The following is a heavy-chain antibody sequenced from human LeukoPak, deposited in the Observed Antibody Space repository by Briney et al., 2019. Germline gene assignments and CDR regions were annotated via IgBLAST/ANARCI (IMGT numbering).Heavy chain of an antibody. CDR3: AREPAAMGWFDP. CDR1: GGSISSGVYY. CDR2: IYYSGST. Sequence: SETLSLTCAVSGGSISSGVYYWSWIRQPPGKGLEWIGYIYYSGSTYYNPSLKSRVTISVDTSKNQFSLKLSSVTAADTAVYYCAREPAAMGWFDPWGQGTLVTVSS. J-gene: IGHJ5*02. D-gene: IGHD2-2*01. V-gene: IGHV4-30-4*01.